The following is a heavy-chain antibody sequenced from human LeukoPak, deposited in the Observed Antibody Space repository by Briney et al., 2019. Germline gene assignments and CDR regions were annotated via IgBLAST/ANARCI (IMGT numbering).Heavy chain of an antibody. V-gene: IGHV3-23*01. CDR1: GFTFSDYY. CDR2: IISSGGST. Sequence: GGSLRLSCAASGFTFSDYYMSWVRQAPGKGLEWVSSIISSGGSTYYADSVRGRFTISRDNSKNTLHLQMNSLRAEDTAVYYCAKGSKGSYPYYFDYWGQGALVTVSS. CDR3: AKGSKGSYPYYFDY. J-gene: IGHJ4*02. D-gene: IGHD3-10*01.